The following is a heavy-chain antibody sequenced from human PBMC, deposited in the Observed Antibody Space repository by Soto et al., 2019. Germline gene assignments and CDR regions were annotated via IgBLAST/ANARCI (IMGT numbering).Heavy chain of an antibody. J-gene: IGHJ4*02. CDR1: GYPFREFC. CDR3: ARENWQFDY. CDR2: VSPNSDET. D-gene: IGHD6-19*01. V-gene: IGHV1-2*02. Sequence: QVQLVQSGAEVRKSGASVKVSCKTSGYPFREFCMHWVRQARGQGLEWMGWVSPNSDETNYAQEFQGRVTMTRDTSINTVSMELHSLTSDDTSIYYCARENWQFDYWGQGTLITVSS.